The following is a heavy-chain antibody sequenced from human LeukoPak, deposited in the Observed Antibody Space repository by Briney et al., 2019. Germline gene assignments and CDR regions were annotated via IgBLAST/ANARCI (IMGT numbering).Heavy chain of an antibody. CDR1: GGSISSGDYY. V-gene: IGHV4-30-4*08. CDR2: IYYSGST. J-gene: IGHJ4*02. Sequence: PSQTLSLTCTVSGGSISSGDYYWSWIRQPPGKGLEWIGYIYYSGSTYYNPSLKSRVAISVDTSKNQFSLKLSSVTAADTAVYYCARGGKGYYDFWSGYYPSYFDYWGQGTLVTVSS. CDR3: ARGGKGYYDFWSGYYPSYFDY. D-gene: IGHD3-3*01.